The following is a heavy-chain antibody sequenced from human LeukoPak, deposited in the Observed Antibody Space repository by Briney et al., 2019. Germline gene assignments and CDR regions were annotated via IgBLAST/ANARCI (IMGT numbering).Heavy chain of an antibody. Sequence: GGSLRLSRAASGFTFSSYAMSWVRQAPGKGLEWVSAISGSGGGTYYADSVKGRFTISRDNSKDTLYLQVNSLRAEDTAVYYCAKDITAMGDYWGQGTLVTVSS. CDR3: AKDITAMGDY. CDR1: GFTFSSYA. D-gene: IGHD5-18*01. V-gene: IGHV3-23*01. CDR2: ISGSGGGT. J-gene: IGHJ4*02.